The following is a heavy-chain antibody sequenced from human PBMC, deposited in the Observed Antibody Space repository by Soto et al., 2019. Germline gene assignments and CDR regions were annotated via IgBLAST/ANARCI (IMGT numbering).Heavy chain of an antibody. V-gene: IGHV4-61*01. Sequence: SSETQSLTSTFSGGSVSSGSCYWSWIRQPPGKGLEWIGYIYYSGSTNYNPSLKSRVTISVDTSKNQFSLKLSSVTAADTAVYYCARVWVVDNGVDYWGQGTLVTVSS. CDR2: IYYSGST. J-gene: IGHJ4*02. CDR1: GGSVSSGSCY. D-gene: IGHD2-15*01. CDR3: ARVWVVDNGVDY.